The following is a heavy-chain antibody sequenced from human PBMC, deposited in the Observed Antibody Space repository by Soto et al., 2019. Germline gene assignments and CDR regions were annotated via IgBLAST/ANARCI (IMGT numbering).Heavy chain of an antibody. J-gene: IGHJ4*02. CDR2: IYWDDDK. Sequence: QITLKESGPTLVKPTQTLTLTCTFSGFSLSTSGVGVGWIRQPPGKALEWLTFIYWDDDKRNSPFLKSRLTISKDSSKNQVVLTMTNMDPVDTATYYCAHLVVPGLTYYFDSWGQGTLVTVSS. CDR3: AHLVVPGLTYYFDS. D-gene: IGHD2-15*01. CDR1: GFSLSTSGVG. V-gene: IGHV2-5*02.